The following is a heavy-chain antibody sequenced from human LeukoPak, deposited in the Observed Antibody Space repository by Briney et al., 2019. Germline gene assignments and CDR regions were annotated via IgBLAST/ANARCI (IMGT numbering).Heavy chain of an antibody. J-gene: IGHJ4*02. D-gene: IGHD6-13*01. CDR1: GFTFSSYW. Sequence: GGSLRLSCAASGFTFSSYWMHWVRQAPGKGLVWASRINSDGSSTSYADSVKGRFTISRDNAKNTPYLQMNSLRAEDTAVYYCAKEINPVSSKWSFDYWGQGTLVTVSS. V-gene: IGHV3-74*01. CDR3: AKEINPVSSKWSFDY. CDR2: INSDGSST.